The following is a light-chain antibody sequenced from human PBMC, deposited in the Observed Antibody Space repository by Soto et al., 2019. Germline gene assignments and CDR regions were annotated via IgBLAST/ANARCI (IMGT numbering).Light chain of an antibody. J-gene: IGKJ1*01. CDR1: QSITNW. CDR3: QQYDSYSA. V-gene: IGKV1-5*01. CDR2: DAA. Sequence: DIQMTQSPSTLSASVGDSVTITCRASQSITNWLAWYQQKPGKAPKLLIYDAASLESGVPSRFNGRGYGTEFTLTITSLQPDDFATYYCQQYDSYSAFGQGTNVDI.